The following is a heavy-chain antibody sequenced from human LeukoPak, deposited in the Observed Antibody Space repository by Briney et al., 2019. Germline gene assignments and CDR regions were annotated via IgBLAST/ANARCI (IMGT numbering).Heavy chain of an antibody. V-gene: IGHV3-30*02. CDR1: GFTFSSYG. CDR3: AKVLGSTFGVDLHDY. CDR2: IRYDGSNK. J-gene: IGHJ4*02. Sequence: PGGSLRLSCAASGFTFSSYGMHWVRQAPGKGPEWVAFIRYDGSNKYYADSVKGRFTISRDNSKNTLYLQMNSLRAEDTAVYYCAKVLGSTFGVDLHDYWGQGTLVTVSS. D-gene: IGHD3-3*01.